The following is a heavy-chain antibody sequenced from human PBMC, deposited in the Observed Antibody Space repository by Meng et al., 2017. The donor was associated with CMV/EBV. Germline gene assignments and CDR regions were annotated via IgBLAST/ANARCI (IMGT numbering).Heavy chain of an antibody. CDR2: ISGSGLSNT. D-gene: IGHD3-22*01. CDR3: AARRDGSAYS. CDR1: GFTFSNYT. J-gene: IGHJ5*02. Sequence: SCAASGFTFSNYTRSWVRQAPGKGLERVSAISGSGLSNTFYADSVKGRFAISRDNSENTLYLQLNSLRVDDTALYYCAARRDGSAYSWGQGTLVTVSS. V-gene: IGHV3-23*01.